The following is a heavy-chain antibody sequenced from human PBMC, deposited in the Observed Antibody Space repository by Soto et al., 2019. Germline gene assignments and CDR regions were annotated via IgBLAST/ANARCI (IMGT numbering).Heavy chain of an antibody. CDR2: INPKSGGT. J-gene: IGHJ6*02. CDR1: GYIFTDYH. V-gene: IGHV1-2*04. CDR3: ARGDSTDCSNGVCSFFYNHDMDV. D-gene: IGHD2-8*01. Sequence: ASVKLSCKASGYIFTDYHIHWVRQAPGQGLEWLGRINPKSGGTSTAQKFQGWVTMTTDTSISTASMELTRLTSDDTAIYYCARGDSTDCSNGVCSFFYNHDMDVWGQGTTVTVSS.